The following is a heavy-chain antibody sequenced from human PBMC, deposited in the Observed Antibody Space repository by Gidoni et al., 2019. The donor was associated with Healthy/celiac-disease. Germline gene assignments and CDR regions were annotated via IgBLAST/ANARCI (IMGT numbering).Heavy chain of an antibody. J-gene: IGHJ5*02. Sequence: QLQLQESGPGLVKPSETLSLTCTVSGGSISSSSYYWGRIRQPPGKGLEWIGGIYYSGSTDYNPSLKSRVTISVDTSKNQFSLKLSSVTAADTAVYYCARLSRPWAVADDYGSLDNWFDPWGQGTLVTVSS. V-gene: IGHV4-39*01. CDR2: IYYSGST. CDR1: GGSISSSSYY. D-gene: IGHD6-19*01. CDR3: ARLSRPWAVADDYGSLDNWFDP.